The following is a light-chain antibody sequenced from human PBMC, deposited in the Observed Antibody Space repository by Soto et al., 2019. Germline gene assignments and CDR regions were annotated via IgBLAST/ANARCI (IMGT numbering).Light chain of an antibody. V-gene: IGKV4-1*01. J-gene: IGKJ2*01. Sequence: DIVMTQSPDSLAVSLGERATINCKSSQSVLYSPNNKNYLAWYQQKPGQPPKLLIYWASTRESGVPDRFSGSGSGTDFTLTISRLQAEDVAVYYCQQYYSTPYTFGQGTKLEIK. CDR3: QQYYSTPYT. CDR2: WAS. CDR1: QSVLYSPNNKNY.